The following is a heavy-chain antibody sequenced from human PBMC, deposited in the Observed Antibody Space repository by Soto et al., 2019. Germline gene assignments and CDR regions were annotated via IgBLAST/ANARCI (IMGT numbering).Heavy chain of an antibody. Sequence: SVKVSCTASAGTFSSYTITWVRQAPGQGLEWMGRIIPILGIANYAQKFQGRVTITADKSTSTAYMELSSLRSEDTAVYYCAREAYSSSLIRALSYWGQGSLVTSPQ. J-gene: IGHJ4*02. V-gene: IGHV1-69*04. CDR2: IIPILGIA. D-gene: IGHD6-13*01. CDR3: AREAYSSSLIRALSY. CDR1: AGTFSSYT.